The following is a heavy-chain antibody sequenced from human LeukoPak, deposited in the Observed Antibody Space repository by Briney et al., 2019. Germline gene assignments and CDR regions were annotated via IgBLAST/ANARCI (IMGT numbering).Heavy chain of an antibody. CDR1: GGSIGTYS. CDR3: ARHQTRSGYRYYYYYGMDV. D-gene: IGHD3-22*01. J-gene: IGHJ6*02. V-gene: IGHV4-59*08. Sequence: SETLSLTCTVSGGSIGTYSWNWIRQPPGKGLEWIGYIYYSGTTNYNPSLKSRVTISVDTSKNQFSLKLSSVTAADTAVYYCARHQTRSGYRYYYYYGMDVWGQGTTVTVSS. CDR2: IYYSGTT.